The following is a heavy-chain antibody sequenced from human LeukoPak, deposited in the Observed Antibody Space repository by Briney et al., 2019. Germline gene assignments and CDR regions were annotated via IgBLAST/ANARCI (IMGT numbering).Heavy chain of an antibody. J-gene: IGHJ4*02. V-gene: IGHV3-11*05. CDR2: ISSSSTST. CDR1: GFTFSDYY. D-gene: IGHD2-8*01. Sequence: GESLKISCAASGFTFSDYYMSWIRQAPGKGLEWISYISSSSTSTNYADSVKGRFTISRDNAKNSLYLQMNSLRAEDTAVYYCAKANGYYFDCWGQGTLVTVSS. CDR3: AKANGYYFDC.